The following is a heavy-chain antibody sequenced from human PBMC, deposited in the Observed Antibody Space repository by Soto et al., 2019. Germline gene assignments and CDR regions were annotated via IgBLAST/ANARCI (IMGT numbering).Heavy chain of an antibody. Sequence: GESLKISCKGSGFSFTSYWIAWVRQMPGKGLEWMGIIYPGDSDTRYSPSFQGQVTLSADKSISTAYLQWTSLKASDTAMYYCARQGRRNYNYNMDVWGKGTTVTVSS. CDR1: GFSFTSYW. V-gene: IGHV5-51*01. J-gene: IGHJ6*03. D-gene: IGHD3-10*01. CDR3: ARQGRRNYNYNMDV. CDR2: IYPGDSDT.